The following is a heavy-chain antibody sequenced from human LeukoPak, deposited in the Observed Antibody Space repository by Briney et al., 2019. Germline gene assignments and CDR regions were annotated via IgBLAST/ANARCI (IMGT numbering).Heavy chain of an antibody. V-gene: IGHV4-59*01. J-gene: IGHJ5*02. Sequence: PSETLSHTCTVSGGSISSYYWSWIRQPPGKGLEWIGYISYSGSTNFNPSSKSRVTISIDTSKNQFSLTLSSVTAADTAVYYCARTLAGTYWFDPWGQGTLVTVSS. CDR3: ARTLAGTYWFDP. CDR2: ISYSGST. CDR1: GGSISSYY. D-gene: IGHD6-19*01.